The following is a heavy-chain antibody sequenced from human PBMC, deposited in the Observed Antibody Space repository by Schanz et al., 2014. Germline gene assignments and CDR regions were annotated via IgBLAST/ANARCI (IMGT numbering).Heavy chain of an antibody. CDR1: GYTFTSYG. V-gene: IGHV1-18*01. J-gene: IGHJ4*02. CDR2: ISAYNGNT. Sequence: QVQLVQSGTEVKKPGASVKVSCKASGYTFTSYGINWVRQAPGQGLEWMGWISAYNGNTNYAQKLQGRVTMTTDTSTSTAYIELHILTSEDTAVYYCARGYGDSPTDFWGQGTLVTVSS. CDR3: ARGYGDSPTDF. D-gene: IGHD4-17*01.